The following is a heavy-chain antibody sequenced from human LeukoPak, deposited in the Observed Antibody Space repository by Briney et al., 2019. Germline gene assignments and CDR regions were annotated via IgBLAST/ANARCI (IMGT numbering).Heavy chain of an antibody. D-gene: IGHD1-1*01. V-gene: IGHV3-23*01. J-gene: IGHJ4*02. CDR1: GFTFSTYA. CDR3: ARDSGWYTHDY. Sequence: GGSLRLSCAASGFTFSTYAMTWVRQAPGKGLEWVSLSGTGGSTYYADSVKGRFTISRDNAKNSLYLQMNSLRAEDTGVYYCARDSGWYTHDYWGRGTLVTVSS. CDR2: SGTGGST.